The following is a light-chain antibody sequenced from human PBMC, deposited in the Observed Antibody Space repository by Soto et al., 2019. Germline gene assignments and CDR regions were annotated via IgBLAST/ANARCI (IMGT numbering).Light chain of an antibody. CDR3: GSWDSSLSAYV. V-gene: IGLV1-40*01. CDR1: SSNIGAGYD. Sequence: QSVLTQPPSVSGAPGQRVTISCTGSSSNIGAGYDVHWYQQVPGTAPKLLIYANKNRPAGVPDRFSGSKSGTSATLGITGFQTGDEADYYCGSWDSSLSAYVFGTGTKVTV. CDR2: ANK. J-gene: IGLJ1*01.